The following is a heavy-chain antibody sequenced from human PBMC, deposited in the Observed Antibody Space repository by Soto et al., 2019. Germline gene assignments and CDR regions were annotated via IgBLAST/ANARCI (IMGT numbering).Heavy chain of an antibody. CDR2: IIPIFGTA. CDR1: GGTFSSYA. CDR3: ARGYYDSSGYYYPLTYGMDV. J-gene: IGHJ6*02. V-gene: IGHV1-69*13. Sequence: ASVKVSCKASGGTFSSYAISWVRQAPGQGLEWMGGIIPIFGTANYAQKFQGRVTITADESTSTAYMELSSLRSEDTAVYYCARGYYDSSGYYYPLTYGMDVWGQGTTVTVSS. D-gene: IGHD3-22*01.